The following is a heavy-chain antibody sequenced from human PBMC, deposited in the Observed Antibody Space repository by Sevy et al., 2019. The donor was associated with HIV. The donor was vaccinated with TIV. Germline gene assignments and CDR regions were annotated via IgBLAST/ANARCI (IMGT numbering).Heavy chain of an antibody. CDR2: ISSSSSYI. Sequence: GESLKISCAASGFTFSSYSMNWVRQAPGKGLEWVSSISSSSSYIYYADSVKGRFTISRDNAKNSLYLQMNSLRAEDTAVYYCARDLIYDFWSGSRAKNYYYYGMDVWGQWTTVTVSS. J-gene: IGHJ6*02. CDR3: ARDLIYDFWSGSRAKNYYYYGMDV. D-gene: IGHD3-3*01. V-gene: IGHV3-21*01. CDR1: GFTFSSYS.